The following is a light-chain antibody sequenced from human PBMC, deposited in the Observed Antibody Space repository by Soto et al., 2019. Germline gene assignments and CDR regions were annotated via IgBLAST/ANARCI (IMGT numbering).Light chain of an antibody. J-gene: IGKJ1*01. CDR2: GAS. Sequence: EIVRTHTQANLSVSPCERAPRSFRASQSVSSNLAWYQQKPGQAPRLLIYGASTRATGIPARFSGSGSGTEFTLTISSLQSEDFAVYYCQQYNNWPGTFGQGTKVDI. V-gene: IGKV3-15*01. CDR3: QQYNNWPGT. CDR1: QSVSSN.